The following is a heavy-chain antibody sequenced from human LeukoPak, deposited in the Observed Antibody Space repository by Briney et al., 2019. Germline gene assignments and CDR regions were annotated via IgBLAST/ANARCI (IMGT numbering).Heavy chain of an antibody. V-gene: IGHV4-59*12. J-gene: IGHJ4*02. CDR2: IYYSGGT. CDR3: ARVTGRGMKVDY. CDR1: GGAISSYY. D-gene: IGHD3-10*01. Sequence: SETLSLTCTVSGGAISSYYWSWIRQPPGKGLEWIGYIYYSGGTNYNPPLNSRVTISIDTSKNQFSLKLSSVTAADTAVYYCARVTGRGMKVDYWGQGTLVTVSS.